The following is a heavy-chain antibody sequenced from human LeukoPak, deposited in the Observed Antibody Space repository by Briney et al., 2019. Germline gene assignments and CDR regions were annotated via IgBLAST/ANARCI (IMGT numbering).Heavy chain of an antibody. CDR1: GYTFTDYY. V-gene: IGHV1-69-2*01. CDR3: ASEAGFCSSTSCYSGY. J-gene: IGHJ4*02. Sequence: ASVKISCKVSGYTFTDYYMHWVQQAPGKGLEWMGLVDPEDGETIYAEKFQGRVTITADTSTDTAYMELSSLRSEDTAVYYCASEAGFCSSTSCYSGYWGQGTLVTVSS. D-gene: IGHD2-2*02. CDR2: VDPEDGET.